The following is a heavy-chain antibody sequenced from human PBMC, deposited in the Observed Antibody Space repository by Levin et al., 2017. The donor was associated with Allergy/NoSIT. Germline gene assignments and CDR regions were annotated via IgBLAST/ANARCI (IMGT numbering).Heavy chain of an antibody. CDR1: GFTFSSYA. V-gene: IGHV3-23*01. Sequence: GESLKISCAASGFTFSSYAMSWVRQAPGKGLEWVSAISGSGGSTYYADSVKGRFTISRDNSKNTLYLQMNSLRAEDTAVYYCAKDFRIVVVPAARFDYWGQGTLVTVSS. J-gene: IGHJ4*02. CDR2: ISGSGGST. D-gene: IGHD2-2*01. CDR3: AKDFRIVVVPAARFDY.